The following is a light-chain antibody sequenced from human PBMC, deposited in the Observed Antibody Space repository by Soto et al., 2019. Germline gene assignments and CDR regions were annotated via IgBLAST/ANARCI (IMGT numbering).Light chain of an antibody. CDR3: QQYATSPPT. Sequence: EIALTQSPGTVSLSPGERATLSCRASQSVSSSYLAWYQQKPGQPPRLLIYGASSRATGIPDRFSGSGSGTDFTLTVSRLEPEDFAVYYCQQYATSPPTFGGGTKVEIK. CDR1: QSVSSSY. J-gene: IGKJ4*01. CDR2: GAS. V-gene: IGKV3-20*01.